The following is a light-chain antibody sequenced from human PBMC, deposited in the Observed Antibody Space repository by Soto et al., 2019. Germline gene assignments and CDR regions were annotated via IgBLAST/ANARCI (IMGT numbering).Light chain of an antibody. CDR2: EVT. V-gene: IGLV2-14*01. CDR1: RSDVGRYNY. J-gene: IGLJ2*01. Sequence: QSALTQPASVSGSPGQSITISCTGTRSDVGRYNYVSWYQQHPGKAPKLLIYEVTYRPSGVSTRFSASKSGSTASLTISGIQAEDEADYYCSSYSTTGSPHVLFGGGTQLTVL. CDR3: SSYSTTGSPHVL.